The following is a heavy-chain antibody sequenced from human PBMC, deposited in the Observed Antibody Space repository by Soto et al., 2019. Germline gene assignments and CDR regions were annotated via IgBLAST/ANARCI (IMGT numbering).Heavy chain of an antibody. CDR1: GFRFNNYW. CDR3: LRLRTVTGIDTFDV. D-gene: IGHD6-19*01. Sequence: PGGSLRLSCVASGFRFNNYWMSWFRQAPGKGLEWVANLKTDGSEKHYVDSVKGRFTISRDNAQNSLYLQLNSLRVEDTAVYYCLRLRTVTGIDTFDVWGQGTMVTVSS. J-gene: IGHJ3*01. CDR2: LKTDGSEK. V-gene: IGHV3-7*01.